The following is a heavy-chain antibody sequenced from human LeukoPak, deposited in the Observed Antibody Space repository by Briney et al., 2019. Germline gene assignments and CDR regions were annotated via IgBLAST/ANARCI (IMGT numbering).Heavy chain of an antibody. D-gene: IGHD3-22*01. CDR1: GFTFSNAW. V-gene: IGHV3-15*01. CDR2: IKSKTDGCTT. J-gene: IGHJ4*02. Sequence: GXXLRLSCAASGFTFSNAWMSWVRQASGKGLEWIGRIKSKTDGCTTDYAAPVKGRFTISRDDSKNTLYLKMNSLKTEDTAVYYCTTITMIVVFWGQGTLVTVSS. CDR3: TTITMIVVF.